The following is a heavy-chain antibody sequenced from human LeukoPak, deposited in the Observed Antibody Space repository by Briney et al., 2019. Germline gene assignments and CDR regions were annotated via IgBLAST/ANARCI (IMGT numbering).Heavy chain of an antibody. CDR3: ARGGAYYYGSGSYAFDI. D-gene: IGHD3-10*01. V-gene: IGHV4-59*08. CDR2: IYYSGST. CDR1: GGSISSHY. Sequence: SETLSLTCTVSGGSISSHYWSWIRQPPGKGLEWIGYIYYSGSTNYNPSLKSRVTISVDTSKNQFSLKLSSVTAADTAVYYCARGGAYYYGSGSYAFDIWGQGTMVTVSS. J-gene: IGHJ3*02.